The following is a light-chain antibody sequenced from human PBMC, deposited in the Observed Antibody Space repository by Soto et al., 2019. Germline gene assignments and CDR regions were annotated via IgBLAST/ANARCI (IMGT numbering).Light chain of an antibody. J-gene: IGLJ1*01. CDR3: SSYTSRSNLV. V-gene: IGLV2-14*02. CDR2: EVS. CDR1: SSDVGRYNL. Sequence: QSLLTQPSSWSGSPGQSITISCTGTSSDVGRYNLVSWYQQHPGKAPKLMISEVSNLPSGVSNRFSGSKSGNTASLTISGLQAEDEADYYCSSYTSRSNLVFGTGTKVT.